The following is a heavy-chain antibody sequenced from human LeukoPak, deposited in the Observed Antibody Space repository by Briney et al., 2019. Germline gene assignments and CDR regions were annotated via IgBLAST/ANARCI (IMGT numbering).Heavy chain of an antibody. D-gene: IGHD2-2*01. CDR2: IFSRSESI. J-gene: IGHJ4*02. Sequence: GGSLRLSCAASGFTFGAYTMDWVRQAPGKGLEWVSCIFSRSESIFYADSVKGRFTISRDNAKNSLYLQMDSLRAEDTAVYYCARDFLHSSTSRPFDYWGQGTLVTVSP. CDR3: ARDFLHSSTSRPFDY. V-gene: IGHV3-21*01. CDR1: GFTFGAYT.